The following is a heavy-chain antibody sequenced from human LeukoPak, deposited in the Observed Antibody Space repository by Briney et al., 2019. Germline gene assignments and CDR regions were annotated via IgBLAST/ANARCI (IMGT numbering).Heavy chain of an antibody. D-gene: IGHD5-12*01. Sequence: SETLSLTCTVSGVSISSYYWSWIRQPPGKGQEWIGYIYYSGSANYNPSLKSRVTISVDTSKNQFFLKLTSVTAADTAVYYCVRQGWLRTNYMDVWGKGTTVTVSS. V-gene: IGHV4-59*08. J-gene: IGHJ6*03. CDR1: GVSISSYY. CDR2: IYYSGSA. CDR3: VRQGWLRTNYMDV.